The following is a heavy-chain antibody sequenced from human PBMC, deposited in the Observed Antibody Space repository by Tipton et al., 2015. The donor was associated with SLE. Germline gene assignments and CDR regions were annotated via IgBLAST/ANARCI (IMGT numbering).Heavy chain of an antibody. CDR2: ISAYNGNT. D-gene: IGHD2-15*01. CDR1: GYTFTSYG. CDR3: ARIVAPSKLPLYYYGMDV. Sequence: QSGPEVKKPGASVKVSCKASGYTFTSYGISWVRQAPGQGLEWMGWISAYNGNTNYAQKLQGRVTMTTDTSTSTAYMELTSLRSEDTAVYYCARIVAPSKLPLYYYGMDVWGQGTTVTVSS. V-gene: IGHV1-18*01. J-gene: IGHJ6*02.